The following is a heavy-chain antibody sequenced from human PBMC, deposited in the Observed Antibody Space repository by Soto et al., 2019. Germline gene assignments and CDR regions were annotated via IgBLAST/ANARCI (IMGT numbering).Heavy chain of an antibody. D-gene: IGHD4-17*01. CDR2: ISAHNGNT. V-gene: IGHV1-18*01. CDR3: ARGRYGDY. CDR1: GYIFTSYG. J-gene: IGHJ4*02. Sequence: QAHLVQSGPEVKKPGASVKVSCKGSGYIFTSYGIAWVRQAPGQGLEWMGWISAHNGNTEYAQNFQGRVTVTRDTSTSTAYLELRSLRSDDTALYYCARGRYGDYWGQGALVPVSS.